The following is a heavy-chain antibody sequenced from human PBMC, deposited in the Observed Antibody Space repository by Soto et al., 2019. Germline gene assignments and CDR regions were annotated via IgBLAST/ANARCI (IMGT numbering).Heavy chain of an antibody. D-gene: IGHD4-17*01. Sequence: SETLSLTCTVSGGYIISYYWSWIRQPPGKGLEWIGYIYYSGSTNYDPSLKSRVTISVDTSKNQFSLKLSSVTAADTAVYYCASRGAPDYGDYYDGFDYWGQGTLVTVS. CDR1: GGYIISYY. CDR3: ASRGAPDYGDYYDGFDY. J-gene: IGHJ4*02. CDR2: IYYSGST. V-gene: IGHV4-59*01.